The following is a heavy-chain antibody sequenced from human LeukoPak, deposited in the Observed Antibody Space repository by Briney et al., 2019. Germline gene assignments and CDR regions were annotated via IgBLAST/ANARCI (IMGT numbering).Heavy chain of an antibody. J-gene: IGHJ4*02. Sequence: SETLSLTCTVSGGSISSGGYYWSWIRQPPGKGLEWIGEINHSGSTNYNPSLKSRVTISVDTSKNQFSLKLSSVTAADTAVYYCASRPTYDYVWRSYTLTPFDYWGQGTLVTVPS. D-gene: IGHD3-16*01. CDR2: INHSGST. CDR1: GGSISSGGYY. V-gene: IGHV4-39*07. CDR3: ASRPTYDYVWRSYTLTPFDY.